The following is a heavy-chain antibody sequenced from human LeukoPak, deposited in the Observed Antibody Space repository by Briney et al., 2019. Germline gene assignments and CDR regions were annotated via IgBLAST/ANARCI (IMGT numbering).Heavy chain of an antibody. CDR3: AKENYDSSGYTQSDY. CDR1: GFTFSSYA. D-gene: IGHD3-22*01. Sequence: PGGSLRLSCAASGFTFSSYAMSWVRQAPGKGLEWASAISGTGGSTYYADSVKGRFTISRDNSKNTLYLQMNSLRAEDTAVYYCAKENYDSSGYTQSDYWGQGTLVTVSS. V-gene: IGHV3-23*01. CDR2: ISGTGGST. J-gene: IGHJ4*02.